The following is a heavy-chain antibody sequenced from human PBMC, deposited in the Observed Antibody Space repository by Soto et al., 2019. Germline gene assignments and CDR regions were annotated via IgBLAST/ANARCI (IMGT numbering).Heavy chain of an antibody. CDR2: INHSGST. D-gene: IGHD3-3*01. Sequence: PSETLSLTCAVYGGSFSGYYWSWIRQPPGKGLEWIGEINHSGSTNYNPSLKSRVTISVDTSKNQFSLKLSSVTAADTAEYYCAKYAAYDFGGGPYYFNYWGQGTLVTVSS. CDR3: AKYAAYDFGGGPYYFNY. V-gene: IGHV4-34*01. CDR1: GGSFSGYY. J-gene: IGHJ4*02.